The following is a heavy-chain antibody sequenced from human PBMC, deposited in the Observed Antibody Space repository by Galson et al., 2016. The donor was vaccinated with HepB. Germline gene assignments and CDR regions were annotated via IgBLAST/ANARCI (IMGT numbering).Heavy chain of an antibody. CDR3: ANKRLSDN. Sequence: SLRLSCAASGFTFKNYWMSWVRQAPGKGLEWVANIKPDGSDANYVDSVRGRFTISRDNAKNSLFLQMNVVRAEDTAVYYCANKRLSDNWGQGTLVTVSS. J-gene: IGHJ4*02. D-gene: IGHD3-16*01. V-gene: IGHV3-7*01. CDR2: IKPDGSDA. CDR1: GFTFKNYW.